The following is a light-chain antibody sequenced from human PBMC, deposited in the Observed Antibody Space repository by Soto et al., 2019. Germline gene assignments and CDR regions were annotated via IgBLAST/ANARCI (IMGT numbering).Light chain of an antibody. CDR3: QQYAASPLT. Sequence: ENVLTQSPGTLSLSPGERATLSCRASQSVGRNYIAWFQQKPGQAPRLLMHTASVRATGIPDRFSGSGSGTDFNLTISRLEPEDFAVFYRQQYAASPLTFGGGTKVEI. V-gene: IGKV3-20*01. CDR2: TAS. J-gene: IGKJ4*01. CDR1: QSVGRNY.